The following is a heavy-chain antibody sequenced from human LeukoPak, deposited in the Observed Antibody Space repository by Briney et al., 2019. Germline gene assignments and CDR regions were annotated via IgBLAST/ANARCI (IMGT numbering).Heavy chain of an antibody. CDR1: GFTFDDYG. CDR3: ASGLGYSSGWSRY. D-gene: IGHD6-19*01. CDR2: INWNGGST. V-gene: IGHV3-20*04. Sequence: GGSLRLSCAASGFTFDDYGLSWVRQAPGKGLEWVSGINWNGGSTGYADSVKGRFTISRDNAKNSLYLQMNSLRAEDTAVYYCASGLGYSSGWSRYWGQGTLVTVSS. J-gene: IGHJ4*02.